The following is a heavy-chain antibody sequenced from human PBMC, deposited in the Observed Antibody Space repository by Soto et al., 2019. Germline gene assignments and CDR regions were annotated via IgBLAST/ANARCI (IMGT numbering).Heavy chain of an antibody. J-gene: IGHJ6*02. CDR1: GYSFTSYW. V-gene: IGHV5-51*01. CDR3: ARHAYDFWSGHPNPRYYYGMDV. CDR2: IYPGDSDT. D-gene: IGHD3-3*01. Sequence: GESLKISCKGSGYSFTSYWIGCVRQMPGKGLEWMGIIYPGDSDTRYSPSFQGQVTTSADKSISTAYLQWSSLKATDTAMYYCARHAYDFWSGHPNPRYYYGMDVWGQGTTVTVSS.